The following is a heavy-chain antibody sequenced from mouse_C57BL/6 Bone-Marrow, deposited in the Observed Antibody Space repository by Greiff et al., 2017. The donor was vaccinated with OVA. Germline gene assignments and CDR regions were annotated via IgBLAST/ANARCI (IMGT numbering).Heavy chain of an antibody. J-gene: IGHJ4*01. CDR1: GYSITSGYD. Sequence: VQLKESGPGMVKPSQSLSLTCTVTGYSITSGYDWHWIRHFPGNKLEWMGYISYSGSTNYNPSLKSRISITHDTSKNHFFLKLNSVTTEDTATYYCARGLNGNYGGYYAMDYWGQGTSVTVSS. CDR3: ARGLNGNYGGYYAMDY. V-gene: IGHV3-1*01. CDR2: ISYSGST. D-gene: IGHD2-1*01.